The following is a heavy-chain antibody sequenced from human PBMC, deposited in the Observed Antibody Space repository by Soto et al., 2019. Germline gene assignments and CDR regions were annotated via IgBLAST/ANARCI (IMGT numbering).Heavy chain of an antibody. CDR3: ARHFDSGTWPLDY. Sequence: QVQLQEPGPGLVKPSETLSLTCTVSGGSIRNYYWSWLRQPPGQGLEWIGFISYNGNTKYNPSLMGRVTISLATSKNSFSLRLRPLTAADTARYYCARHFDSGTWPLDYWGQGILVTVSS. CDR1: GGSIRNYY. V-gene: IGHV4-59*01. CDR2: ISYNGNT. J-gene: IGHJ4*02. D-gene: IGHD3-10*01.